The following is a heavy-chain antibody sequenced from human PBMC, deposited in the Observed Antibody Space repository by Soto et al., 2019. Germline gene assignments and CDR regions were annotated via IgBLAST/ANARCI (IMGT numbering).Heavy chain of an antibody. J-gene: IGHJ4*02. CDR1: GGTFGSHG. CDR3: ARGVHYDSSGFYYFY. D-gene: IGHD3-22*01. V-gene: IGHV1-69*13. CDR2: IIPIFGTA. Sequence: GSAVKVSCKASGGTFGSHGVAWVRQAPGQGLEWMGGIIPIFGTANYAQKFQGRITITADESTSTAYMELRSLRSEDTAVYYCARGVHYDSSGFYYFYWGQGTLVTVSS.